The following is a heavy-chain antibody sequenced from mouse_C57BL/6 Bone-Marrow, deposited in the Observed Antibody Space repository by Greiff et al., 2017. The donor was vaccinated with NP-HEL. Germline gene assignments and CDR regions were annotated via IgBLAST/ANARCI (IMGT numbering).Heavy chain of an antibody. Sequence: EVKLEESGGGLVQPGGSMKLSCVASGFTFSNYWMNWVRQSPEKGLEWVAQIRLKSDNYATHYAESVKGRFTISRDDSKSSVYLQMNNLRAEDTGIYYCTGGRLLPFAYWGQGTLVTVSA. CDR3: TGGRLLPFAY. CDR1: GFTFSNYW. D-gene: IGHD2-3*01. V-gene: IGHV6-3*01. J-gene: IGHJ3*01. CDR2: IRLKSDNYAT.